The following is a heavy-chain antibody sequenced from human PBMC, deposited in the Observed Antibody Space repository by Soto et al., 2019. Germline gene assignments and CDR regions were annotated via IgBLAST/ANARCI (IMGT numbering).Heavy chain of an antibody. Sequence: GGSLRLSCAASGFTFSSYGMHWVRQAPGKGLEWVAVIWYDGSNKYYADSVKGRFTISRDNSKNTLYLQMNSLRAEDTAVYYCAGEVVTATLGGGYGMDVWGQGTTVTVSS. V-gene: IGHV3-33*01. CDR1: GFTFSSYG. D-gene: IGHD2-21*02. J-gene: IGHJ6*02. CDR3: AGEVVTATLGGGYGMDV. CDR2: IWYDGSNK.